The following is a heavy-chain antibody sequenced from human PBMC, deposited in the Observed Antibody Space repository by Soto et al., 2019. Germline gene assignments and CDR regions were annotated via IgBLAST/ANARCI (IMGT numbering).Heavy chain of an antibody. CDR3: AKQIYGGNS. CDR2: IRSKANNYAT. Sequence: EVQLVESGGGLVQPGGSLKLSCATSGFTFSASAMHWVRQVSGKGLEWIARIRSKANNYATTYAPSVKGRFSISRDDSENTVYLQMNSLRTEDTAIYYCAKQIYGGNSWGQGTLVTVS. V-gene: IGHV3-73*02. D-gene: IGHD2-21*02. CDR1: GFTFSASA. J-gene: IGHJ4*02.